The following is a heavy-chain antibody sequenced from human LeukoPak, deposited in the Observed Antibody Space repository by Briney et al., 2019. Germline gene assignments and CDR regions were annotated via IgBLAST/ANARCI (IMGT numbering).Heavy chain of an antibody. J-gene: IGHJ5*02. CDR3: ARHLSSSWYGADKYNWFDP. V-gene: IGHV4-39*01. D-gene: IGHD6-13*01. CDR2: IYYSGST. CDR1: GGSISSSSYY. Sequence: SETLSLTCTVSGGSISSSSYYWGWIRQPPGKGLEWIGSIYYSGSTYHNPSLKSRVTISVDTSKNQFSLKLSSVTAADTAVYYCARHLSSSWYGADKYNWFDPWGQGTLVTVSS.